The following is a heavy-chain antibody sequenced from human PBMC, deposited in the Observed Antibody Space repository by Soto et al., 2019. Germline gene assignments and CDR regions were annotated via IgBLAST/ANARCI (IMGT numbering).Heavy chain of an antibody. J-gene: IGHJ4*02. Sequence: EVQLVESGGGLVKPGGSLRLSCAASGFTVSNAWMSWVRQAPGKGLEWVGRIKSKTDGGTTDYAAPVKGRFTISRDDSKNSLYLQMNSLKTEDTAVYYCTTRLYAFWRGYTRSDSWGQGTLVTVSS. CDR3: TTRLYAFWRGYTRSDS. V-gene: IGHV3-15*01. D-gene: IGHD3-3*01. CDR1: GFTVSNAW. CDR2: IKSKTDGGTT.